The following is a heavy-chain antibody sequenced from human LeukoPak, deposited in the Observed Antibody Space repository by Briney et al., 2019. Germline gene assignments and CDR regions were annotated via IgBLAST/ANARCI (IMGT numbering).Heavy chain of an antibody. CDR3: ARGTRITIFGSPLRLNWFDP. V-gene: IGHV4-34*01. J-gene: IGHJ5*02. Sequence: PSETLSLTCAVYGGSFSGYYWSWIRQPPGKGLEWIGEINHSGSTNYNPSLKSRVTISVDTSKNQFSLKLSSVTAADTAVYYCARGTRITIFGSPLRLNWFDPWGQGTLVTVSS. CDR2: INHSGST. D-gene: IGHD3-3*01. CDR1: GGSFSGYY.